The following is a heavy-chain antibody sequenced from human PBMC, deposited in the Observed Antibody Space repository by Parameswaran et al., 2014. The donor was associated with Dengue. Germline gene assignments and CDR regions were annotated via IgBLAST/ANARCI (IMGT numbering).Heavy chain of an antibody. CDR3: VRLSNGGSCYSCLIDY. V-gene: IGHV5-51*01. CDR2: IYPGDSDT. D-gene: IGHD2-15*01. J-gene: IGHJ4*02. Sequence: VRQMPERPGVDGIIYPGDSDTRYSPSFQGQVTISADKSISTAYLQWSSLKASDTAMYYCVRLSNGGSCYSCLIDYWGQGTLVTVSS.